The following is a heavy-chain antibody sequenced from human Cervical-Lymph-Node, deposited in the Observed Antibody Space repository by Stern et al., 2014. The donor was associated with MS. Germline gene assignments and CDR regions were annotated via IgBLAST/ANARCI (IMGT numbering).Heavy chain of an antibody. D-gene: IGHD1-26*01. CDR2: IYPGDSDI. V-gene: IGHV5-51*01. J-gene: IGHJ4*02. CDR1: GYIFTNYW. Sequence: VQLVESGAEVRKPGESLKISCKSSGYIFTNYWIAWVRQMPGKGLEWMGIIYPGDSDIRYSPSFQGQVTISGDKSISTAFLQWPSLKASDTAIYYCARQRSGARFDNWGQGTRVTVSS. CDR3: ARQRSGARFDN.